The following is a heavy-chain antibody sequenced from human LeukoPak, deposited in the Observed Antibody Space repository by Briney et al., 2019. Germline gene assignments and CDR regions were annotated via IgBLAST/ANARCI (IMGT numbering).Heavy chain of an antibody. CDR1: GYTFTSHF. Sequence: ASVKVSCKASGYTFTSHFMHWVRQAPGQGLEWMGIINPRGDSTSYTQKFQGRVTMTRDTSTSTVYMELSSLRSEDTAVYYCARDRNYYGSGNYHMDYWGQGTLVTVSS. J-gene: IGHJ4*02. D-gene: IGHD3-10*01. V-gene: IGHV1-46*01. CDR3: ARDRNYYGSGNYHMDY. CDR2: INPRGDST.